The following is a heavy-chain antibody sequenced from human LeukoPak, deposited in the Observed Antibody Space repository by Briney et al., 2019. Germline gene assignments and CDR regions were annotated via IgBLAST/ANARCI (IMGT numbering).Heavy chain of an antibody. V-gene: IGHV4-34*01. Sequence: SETLSLTCAVYGGSFSGYYWSWIRQPPGKGLEWIGEINHSGSTNYNPSLKSRVTISVDTSKNQFSLKLSSVTAADTAVYYCARGRFGYDFWSGYPHYFDYWGQGTLVTVSS. D-gene: IGHD3-3*01. J-gene: IGHJ4*02. CDR2: INHSGST. CDR3: ARGRFGYDFWSGYPHYFDY. CDR1: GGSFSGYY.